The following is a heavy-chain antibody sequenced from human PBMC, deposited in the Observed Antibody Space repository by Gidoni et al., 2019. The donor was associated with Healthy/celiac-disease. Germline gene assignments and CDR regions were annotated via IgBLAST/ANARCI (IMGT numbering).Heavy chain of an antibody. J-gene: IGHJ5*02. CDR1: GFTFGDYA. Sequence: EVQLVESGGGLVQPGRSLRLSCTASGFTFGDYAMSWFRQAPGKVLEWVGFIRSKAYGGTTEYAASVKGRFTISRDDSKSIAYLQMNSLKTEDTAVYYCTRDPYGSDIPPSVRFDPWGQGTLVTVSS. V-gene: IGHV3-49*03. CDR3: TRDPYGSDIPPSVRFDP. CDR2: IRSKAYGGTT. D-gene: IGHD3-10*01.